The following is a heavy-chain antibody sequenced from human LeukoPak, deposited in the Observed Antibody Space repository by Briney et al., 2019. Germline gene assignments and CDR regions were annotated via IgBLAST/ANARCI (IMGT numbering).Heavy chain of an antibody. CDR2: ISYDGSNK. J-gene: IGHJ4*02. V-gene: IGHV3-30*03. Sequence: PGGSLRLSCAASGFTFSSYGMHWVRQAPGKGLEWVAVISYDGSNKYYADSVKGRFTISRDNSKNTLYLQMNSLRAEDTAVYYCARDFGDFFGEPNYDYWGQGTLVTVSS. CDR3: ARDFGDFFGEPNYDY. CDR1: GFTFSSYG. D-gene: IGHD3-10*01.